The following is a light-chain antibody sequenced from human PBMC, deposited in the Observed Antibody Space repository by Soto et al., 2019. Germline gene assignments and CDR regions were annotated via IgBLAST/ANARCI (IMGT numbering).Light chain of an antibody. CDR1: QGISSY. Sequence: AIRMTQSPSSLSASTGDRATITCRASQGISSYLAWYQQKPGKAPKLLIYAASTVQSGVPSRFSGSGSGTDFTLTISSQQPEYFASYCCQQYNSYPITFGRGTRLEI. CDR3: QQYNSYPIT. J-gene: IGKJ5*01. CDR2: AAS. V-gene: IGKV1-8*01.